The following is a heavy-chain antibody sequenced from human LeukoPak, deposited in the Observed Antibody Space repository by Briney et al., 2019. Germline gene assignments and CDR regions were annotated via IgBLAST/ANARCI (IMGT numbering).Heavy chain of an antibody. CDR2: INPNSGGT. J-gene: IGHJ4*02. V-gene: IGHV1-2*02. CDR1: GYTFTGYY. CDR3: AREYDFWSGYYFMTDY. D-gene: IGHD3-3*01. Sequence: ASVKVSCKASGYTFTGYYLYWVRQAPGQGLEWMGWINPNSGGTDYAQKFQGRVTMTRDTSTNTAYMEVRSLRSDDTAVYYCAREYDFWSGYYFMTDYWGQGTLVTVSS.